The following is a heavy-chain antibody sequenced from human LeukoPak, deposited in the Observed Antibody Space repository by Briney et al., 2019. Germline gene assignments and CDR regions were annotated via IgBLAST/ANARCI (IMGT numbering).Heavy chain of an antibody. J-gene: IGHJ4*02. CDR1: GFTFSNYN. CDR3: ARVWDGYSGEDY. Sequence: GGSLRLSCAASGFTFSNYNMIWVRQAPGKWLECVSYITSSSSTIYYADSVKGRFTISRDNAKKSLYLQMNSLRAEDTAAYYCARVWDGYSGEDYWGPRTLVTVSS. CDR2: ITSSSSTI. D-gene: IGHD5-18*01. V-gene: IGHV3-48*01.